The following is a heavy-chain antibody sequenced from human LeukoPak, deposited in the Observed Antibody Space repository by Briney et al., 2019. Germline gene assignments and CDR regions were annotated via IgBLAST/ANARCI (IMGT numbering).Heavy chain of an antibody. CDR2: IRYDGSNK. Sequence: PGRSLRLSCAASGFTFSSYGMHWVRQAPGKGLEWVAFIRYDGSNKYYADSVKGRFTISRDNSKNTLYLQINSLRAEDTAVYYCAKEGSERFLEWLLGYMDVWGKGTTVTVSS. CDR3: AKEGSERFLEWLLGYMDV. D-gene: IGHD3-3*01. CDR1: GFTFSSYG. V-gene: IGHV3-30*02. J-gene: IGHJ6*03.